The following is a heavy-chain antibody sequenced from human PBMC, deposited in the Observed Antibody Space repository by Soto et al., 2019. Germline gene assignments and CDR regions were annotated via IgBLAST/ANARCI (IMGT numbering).Heavy chain of an antibody. J-gene: IGHJ6*02. V-gene: IGHV5-10-1*01. CDR3: ASFFWSGYYRSYYYYGMDV. Sequence: GESLKISCKCSGYSFTSYWISWVRQMPGKGLEWMGRIDPSDSYTNYSPSFQGHVTISADKSISTAYLQWSSLKASDTAMYYCASFFWSGYYRSYYYYGMDVWGQGTTVTVSS. D-gene: IGHD3-3*01. CDR2: IDPSDSYT. CDR1: GYSFTSYW.